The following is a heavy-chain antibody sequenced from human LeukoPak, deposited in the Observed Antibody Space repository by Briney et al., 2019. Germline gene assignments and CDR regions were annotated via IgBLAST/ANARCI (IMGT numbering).Heavy chain of an antibody. CDR1: GGSVSSGSDS. J-gene: IGHJ5*02. V-gene: IGHV4-61*01. CDR2: VYYRGRT. CDR3: ARGYYYRQTWLDP. D-gene: IGHD3-10*01. Sequence: SETLSLTCTVSGGSVSSGSDSWTWIRQPPGKGLELIVYVYYRGRTNHTPSLTRRLTISVETSKNQFCLKLRSVTAADTAVYYCARGYYYRQTWLDPWGEGTLVTVSS.